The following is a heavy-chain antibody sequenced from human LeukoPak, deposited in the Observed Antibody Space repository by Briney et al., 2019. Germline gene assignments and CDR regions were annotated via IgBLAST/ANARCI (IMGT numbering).Heavy chain of an antibody. CDR3: AREANYDYVWGSYPNDAFDI. J-gene: IGHJ3*02. V-gene: IGHV3-48*03. CDR2: ISSSGSTI. Sequence: PGGSLRLSCAASGFTFSSYEMNWVRQAPGKGLEWVSYISSSGSTIYYADSVKGRFTISRDNAKNPLYLQMNSLRAEDTAVYYCAREANYDYVWGSYPNDAFDIWGQGTMVTVSS. CDR1: GFTFSSYE. D-gene: IGHD3-16*02.